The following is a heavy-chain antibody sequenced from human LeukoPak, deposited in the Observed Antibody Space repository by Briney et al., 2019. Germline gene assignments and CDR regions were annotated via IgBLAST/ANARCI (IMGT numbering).Heavy chain of an antibody. D-gene: IGHD6-6*01. CDR3: ARAFGSSSAFLPGRISYYFDY. J-gene: IGHJ4*02. V-gene: IGHV3-30-3*01. Sequence: GGSLRLSCAASGFTFSSYAMHWVRQAPGKGLEWVAVISYDGSNKYYADSVKGRFTISRDNSKNTLYLQMNSLRAEDTAVYYCARAFGSSSAFLPGRISYYFDYWGQGTLVTVSS. CDR1: GFTFSSYA. CDR2: ISYDGSNK.